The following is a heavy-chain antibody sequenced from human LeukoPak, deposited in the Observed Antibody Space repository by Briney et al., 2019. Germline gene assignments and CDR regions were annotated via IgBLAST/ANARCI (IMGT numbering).Heavy chain of an antibody. J-gene: IGHJ4*02. Sequence: GSLRLSCTASGFTFGDYAMSWFRQAPGKGLEWIGEINHSGSTNYNPSLKSRVTISVDTSKNQFSLKLSSVTAADTAVYYCARDGAPHGSGRLYYFDYWGQGTLVTVSS. CDR1: GFTFGDYA. CDR2: INHSGST. V-gene: IGHV4-34*01. CDR3: ARDGAPHGSGRLYYFDY. D-gene: IGHD3-10*01.